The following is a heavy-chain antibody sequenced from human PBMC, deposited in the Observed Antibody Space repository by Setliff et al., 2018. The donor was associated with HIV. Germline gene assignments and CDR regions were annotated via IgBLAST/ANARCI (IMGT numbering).Heavy chain of an antibody. CDR2: FNPEDGKT. J-gene: IGHJ3*02. D-gene: IGHD3-22*01. V-gene: IGHV1-24*01. Sequence: ASVKVSCKVSGFTLTELSMHWVRQAPGKGLGWMGSFNPEDGKTIYAQKFQGRVTMIEDTSTDTAYMELSSLRSEDTAVYYCASDRGDTMILVVTTGAFDIWGQGTMVTVSS. CDR1: GFTLTELS. CDR3: ASDRGDTMILVVTTGAFDI.